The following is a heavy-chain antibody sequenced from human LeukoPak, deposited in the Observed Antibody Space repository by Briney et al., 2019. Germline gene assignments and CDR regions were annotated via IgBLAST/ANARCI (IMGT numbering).Heavy chain of an antibody. CDR1: GGSFSGYY. V-gene: IGHV4-34*01. Sequence: PSETLSLTCAVYGGSFSGYYWSWIRQPPGKGLEWIGEINHSGSTNYNPSLKSRVTITVDTSKNQFSLKLSSVTAADTAVYYCARGHRGYYDSSGSYFDYWGQGTLVTVSS. CDR3: ARGHRGYYDSSGSYFDY. CDR2: INHSGST. D-gene: IGHD3-22*01. J-gene: IGHJ4*02.